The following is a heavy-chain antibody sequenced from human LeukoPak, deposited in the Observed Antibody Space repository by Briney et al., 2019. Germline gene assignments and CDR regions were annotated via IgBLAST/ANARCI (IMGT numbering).Heavy chain of an antibody. J-gene: IGHJ2*01. V-gene: IGHV3-23*01. D-gene: IGHD2-8*01. Sequence: GGSLRLSCAASGFTFNSYAMRWIRPAPRKGPELVSAISAGGENTSYPDSVKARFTIARDNSKNTLYLQMNSLRAEDTATYYCAKPRAMRTGVGRYVDLWGGGTLVTVSS. CDR2: ISAGGENT. CDR1: GFTFNSYA. CDR3: AKPRAMRTGVGRYVDL.